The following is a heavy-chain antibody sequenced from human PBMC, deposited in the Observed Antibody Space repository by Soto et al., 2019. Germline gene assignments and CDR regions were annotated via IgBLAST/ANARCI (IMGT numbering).Heavy chain of an antibody. J-gene: IGHJ6*02. V-gene: IGHV3-23*01. CDR2: ISGSGGST. Sequence: EVQLLESGGGLVQPGGSLRLSCAASGFTFSTYAMSWVRQAPGKGLEWVSAISGSGGSTYYADSVKGRFTISRDNSKNTLYLQMNSLRAEDTAVYYCAKIYSSSQLSYYYYGMDVWGQGTTVTVSS. CDR3: AKIYSSSQLSYYYYGMDV. D-gene: IGHD6-6*01. CDR1: GFTFSTYA.